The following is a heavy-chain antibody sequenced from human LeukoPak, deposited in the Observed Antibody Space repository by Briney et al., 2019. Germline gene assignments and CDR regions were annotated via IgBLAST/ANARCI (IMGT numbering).Heavy chain of an antibody. Sequence: SETLSLTCTVSGGSISSGGYYWSWIRQHPGKGLEWIGYIYYSGSTYYNPSLKSRVTISVDTSKNQFSLKLSSVTAADTAVYYCASLFGDYSRFDPWGQGTLVTVSS. J-gene: IGHJ5*02. D-gene: IGHD4-17*01. CDR3: ASLFGDYSRFDP. CDR2: IYYSGST. V-gene: IGHV4-31*03. CDR1: GGSISSGGYY.